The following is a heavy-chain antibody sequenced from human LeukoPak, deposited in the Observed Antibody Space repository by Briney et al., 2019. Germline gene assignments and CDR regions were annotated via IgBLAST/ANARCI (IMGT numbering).Heavy chain of an antibody. CDR3: ARDPATCGSGAPHV. D-gene: IGHD3-10*01. CDR1: GFTFSSYS. CDR2: ISSSSSYI. J-gene: IGHJ6*02. Sequence: PGGSLRLSCAASGFTFSSYSMNWVRQAPGKGLEWVSSISSSSSYIYYADSVKGRFTISRDNAKNSLYLQMNSLRAEDTAVYYCARDPATCGSGAPHVWGQGTTVTVSS. V-gene: IGHV3-21*01.